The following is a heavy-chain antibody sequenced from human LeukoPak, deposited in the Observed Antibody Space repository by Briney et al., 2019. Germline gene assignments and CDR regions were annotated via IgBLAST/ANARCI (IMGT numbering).Heavy chain of an antibody. D-gene: IGHD6-13*01. V-gene: IGHV4-34*01. CDR1: GFTFSSYS. CDR2: INHSGST. CDR3: ARGVAAAGPMWYFDY. J-gene: IGHJ4*02. Sequence: GSLRLSCAASGFTFSSYSMNWVRQPPGKGLEWIGEINHSGSTNYNPSLKSRVTISVDTSKNQFSLKLSSVTAADTAVYYCARGVAAAGPMWYFDYWGQGTLVTVSS.